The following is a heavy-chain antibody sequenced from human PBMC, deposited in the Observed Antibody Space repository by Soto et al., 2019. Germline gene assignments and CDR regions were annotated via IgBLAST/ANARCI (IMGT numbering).Heavy chain of an antibody. V-gene: IGHV1-2*04. J-gene: IGHJ6*03. CDR1: GYTFTGYY. Sequence: GASVKVSCKASGYTFTGYYMHWVRQAPGQGLEWMGWINPNSGGTNYAQKFQGWVTMTKNSLYLQMNSLRAEDTAVYYCARAGYRDFWSGYYPPYYYYYMDVWGKGTTVTVSS. CDR3: ARAGYRDFWSGYYPPYYYYYMDV. D-gene: IGHD3-3*01. CDR2: INPNSGGT.